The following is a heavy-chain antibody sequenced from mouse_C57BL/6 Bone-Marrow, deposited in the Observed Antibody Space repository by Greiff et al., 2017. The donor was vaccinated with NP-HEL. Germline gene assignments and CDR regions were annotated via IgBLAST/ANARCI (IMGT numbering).Heavy chain of an antibody. CDR2: ISSGGSYT. Sequence: EVNVVESGGDLVKPGGSLKLSCAASGFTFSSYGMSWVRQTPDKRLEWVATISSGGSYTYYPDSVKGRFTISRDNAKNTLYLQMSSLKSEDTAMYYCARSSYPYFDYWGQGTTLTVSS. CDR1: GFTFSSYG. J-gene: IGHJ2*01. V-gene: IGHV5-6*01. D-gene: IGHD1-1*01. CDR3: ARSSYPYFDY.